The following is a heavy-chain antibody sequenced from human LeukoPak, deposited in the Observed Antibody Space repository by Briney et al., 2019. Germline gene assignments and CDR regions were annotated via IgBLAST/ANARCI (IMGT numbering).Heavy chain of an antibody. J-gene: IGHJ3*02. CDR1: GGSISSSSYY. Sequence: NPSETLSLTCTVSGGSISSSSYYWGWIRQPPGKGLEWIGSIYYSGSTYYNPSLKSRVTISVDTSKNQFSLKLSSVTAADTAVYYCARAKGGHYYDSSGPCAFDIWGQGTMVTVSS. CDR3: ARAKGGHYYDSSGPCAFDI. CDR2: IYYSGST. V-gene: IGHV4-39*07. D-gene: IGHD3-22*01.